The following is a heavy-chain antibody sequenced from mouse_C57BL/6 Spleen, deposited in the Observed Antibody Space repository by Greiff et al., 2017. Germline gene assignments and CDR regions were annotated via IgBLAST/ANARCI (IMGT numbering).Heavy chain of an antibody. CDR3: AREDAYGVQKDD. J-gene: IGHJ2*01. CDR2: INPYNGGT. V-gene: IGHV1-19*01. CDR1: GYTFTDYY. Sequence: EVQLQQSGPVLVKPGASVKMSCKASGYTFTDYYMNWVKQSHGKSLEWIGVINPYNGGTSYNQKFKGKATLTVDKSSSTAYMELNSLTSEDSAVYYCAREDAYGVQKDDWGQGTTLTVSS. D-gene: IGHD1-1*01.